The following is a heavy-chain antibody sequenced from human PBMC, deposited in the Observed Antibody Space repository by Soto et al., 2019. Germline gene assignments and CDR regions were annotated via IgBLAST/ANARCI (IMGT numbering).Heavy chain of an antibody. CDR2: ISSSSSYI. Sequence: GGSLRLSCAASGFTFSSYSMNWVRQAPGKGLEWVSSISSSSSYIYYADSVKGRFTISRDNAKNSLYLQMNSLRAEDTAVYYCARGYCSSTSCHIYYYYGMDVWGQGTTVTVSS. CDR3: ARGYCSSTSCHIYYYYGMDV. V-gene: IGHV3-21*01. D-gene: IGHD2-2*02. J-gene: IGHJ6*02. CDR1: GFTFSSYS.